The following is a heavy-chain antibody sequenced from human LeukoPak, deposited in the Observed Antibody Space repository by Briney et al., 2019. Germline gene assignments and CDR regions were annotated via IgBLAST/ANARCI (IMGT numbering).Heavy chain of an antibody. CDR1: GGSVSSGSYY. CDR3: AGGSGSYYYYGMDV. V-gene: IGHV4-61*01. D-gene: IGHD3-10*01. CDR2: IYYSGST. Sequence: KSSETLSLTCTVSGGSVSSGSYYWGWIRQPPGKGLEWNGYIYYSGSTNYNSSLKSRVTISVDTSKNQFSLKLSSVTAADTAVYYCAGGSGSYYYYGMDVWGKGTTVTVSS. J-gene: IGHJ6*04.